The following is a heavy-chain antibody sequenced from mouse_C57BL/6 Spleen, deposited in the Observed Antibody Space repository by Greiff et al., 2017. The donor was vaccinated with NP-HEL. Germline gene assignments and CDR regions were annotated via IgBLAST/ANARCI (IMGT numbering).Heavy chain of an antibody. CDR1: GYAFSSYW. V-gene: IGHV1-80*01. D-gene: IGHD2-3*01. J-gene: IGHJ2*01. CDR2: IYPGDGDT. CDR3: ARCAYDGYPYYFDY. Sequence: VQLQQSGAELVKPGASVKISCKASGYAFSSYWMNWVKQRPGKGLEWIGQIYPGDGDTNYNGKFKGKATLTADKSSSTAYMQLSSLTSEDSAVYFCARCAYDGYPYYFDYWGQGTTLTVSS.